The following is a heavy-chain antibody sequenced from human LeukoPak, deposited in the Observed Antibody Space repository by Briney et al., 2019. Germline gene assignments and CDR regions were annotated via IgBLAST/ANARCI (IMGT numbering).Heavy chain of an antibody. Sequence: ASVKVSCKASGYTFTSYGISWVRQAPGQGLEWMGWISAYNGTTNYAQNLQGRVTMTTDTSTTTAYMELRSLRSDDTAVYYCARYDLSPEYFQHWGQGTLVTVSS. J-gene: IGHJ1*01. CDR2: ISAYNGTT. CDR3: ARYDLSPEYFQH. CDR1: GYTFTSYG. V-gene: IGHV1-18*01. D-gene: IGHD3-3*01.